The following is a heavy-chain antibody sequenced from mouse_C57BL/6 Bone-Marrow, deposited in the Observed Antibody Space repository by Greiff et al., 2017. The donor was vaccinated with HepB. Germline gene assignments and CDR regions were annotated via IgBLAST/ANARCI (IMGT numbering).Heavy chain of an antibody. D-gene: IGHD1-1*01. CDR3: ARSGTTVVGRYY. Sequence: DVQLQESGPGLVKPSQSLSLTCSVTGYSITSGYYWNWIRQFPGNKLEWMGYISYDGSNNYNPSLKNRISITRDTSKNQFFLKLNSVTTEDTATYYCARSGTTVVGRYYWGQGTTLTVSS. CDR1: GYSITSGYY. CDR2: ISYDGSN. J-gene: IGHJ2*01. V-gene: IGHV3-6*01.